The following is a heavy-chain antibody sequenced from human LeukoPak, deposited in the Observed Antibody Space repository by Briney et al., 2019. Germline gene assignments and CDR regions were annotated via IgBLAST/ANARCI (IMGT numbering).Heavy chain of an antibody. V-gene: IGHV3-7*01. D-gene: IGHD6-19*01. CDR2: IKEDASAI. J-gene: IGHJ4*02. CDR1: GFTFGNNY. Sequence: GGSLRLSCAASGFTFGNNYMTWVRQAPGKGLEWVANIKEDASAIAYVGSVKGRFTISRDNARNSLYLQMNSLRAEDTAVYYCARWSYSSGWFIDNWGQGTLVTVSS. CDR3: ARWSYSSGWFIDN.